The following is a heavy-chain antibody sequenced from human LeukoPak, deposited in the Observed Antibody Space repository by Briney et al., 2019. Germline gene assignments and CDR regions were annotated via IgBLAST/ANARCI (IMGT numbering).Heavy chain of an antibody. CDR1: GGSISSYY. J-gene: IGHJ6*03. CDR3: ARAGYYGSGSGCRKWGNYYYMDV. CDR2: IYTSGST. Sequence: SETLSLTCTVSGGSISSYYWSWIRQPPGKGLEWIGYIYTSGSTNYNPSLKSRVTISVDTSKNQFSLKLSSVTAADTAVYYCARAGYYGSGSGCRKWGNYYYMDVWGKGTTVTVSS. V-gene: IGHV4-4*09. D-gene: IGHD3-10*01.